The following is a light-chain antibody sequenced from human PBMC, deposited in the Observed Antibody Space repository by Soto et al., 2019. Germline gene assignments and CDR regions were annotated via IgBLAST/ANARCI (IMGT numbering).Light chain of an antibody. V-gene: IGKV1-6*01. Sequence: IQMTQSPSSLSASVGDRVTITCRASQSINRYLNLYQQKPGTAPKLLIYAASRLQSGVPSRFSGTGSGTDFTLTISSLQPEDFATYYCLQDSNYPRTFGQGTKVDIK. CDR3: LQDSNYPRT. CDR2: AAS. CDR1: QSINRY. J-gene: IGKJ2*01.